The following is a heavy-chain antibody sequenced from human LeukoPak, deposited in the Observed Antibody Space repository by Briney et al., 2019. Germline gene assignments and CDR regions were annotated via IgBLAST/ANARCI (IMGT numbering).Heavy chain of an antibody. CDR1: GFTFSSYA. J-gene: IGHJ6*02. V-gene: IGHV3-23*01. D-gene: IGHD3-10*01. CDR2: ISGSGGST. Sequence: HPGGSLRLSCAASGFTFSSYAMSWVRQAPGKGLEWVSAISGSGGSTYYADSVKGRFTISRDNSKNTLYLQMNSLRAEDTAVYYCAKREGAYGYYYYYGMDVWGQGTTVTVSS. CDR3: AKREGAYGYYYYYGMDV.